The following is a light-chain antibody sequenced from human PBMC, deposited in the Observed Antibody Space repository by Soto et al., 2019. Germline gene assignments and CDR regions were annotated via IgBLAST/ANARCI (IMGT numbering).Light chain of an antibody. Sequence: QSALTQPTSVSGSPGQSITISCTGNHNDIGTYDYVSWYQQHPGRAPRLLIHGVTTRPSGISDRFSASKSGLTASLTISGLQPEDEADYYCSSFTSNRIYVFGPGPKVTVL. CDR3: SSFTSNRIYV. J-gene: IGLJ1*01. CDR2: GVT. CDR1: HNDIGTYDY. V-gene: IGLV2-14*03.